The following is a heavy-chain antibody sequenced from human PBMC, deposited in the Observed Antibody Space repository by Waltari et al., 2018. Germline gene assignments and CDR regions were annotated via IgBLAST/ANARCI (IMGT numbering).Heavy chain of an antibody. CDR2: ISWNSNSL. D-gene: IGHD3-22*01. Sequence: DVQLVESGGGVVQPGRSLRLSCAASGFTFGDFAMHWVRRAPGKGLEWVSGISWNSNSLAYADSVKGRFTISRDNAKNSLYLQMNSLRVEDTALYYCARTYYYDTSPYYPAFGGQGTLVTVSS. J-gene: IGHJ4*02. CDR1: GFTFGDFA. V-gene: IGHV3-9*01. CDR3: ARTYYYDTSPYYPAF.